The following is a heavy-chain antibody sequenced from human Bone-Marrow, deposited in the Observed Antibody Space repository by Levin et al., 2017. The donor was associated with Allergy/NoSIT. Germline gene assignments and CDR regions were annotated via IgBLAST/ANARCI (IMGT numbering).Heavy chain of an antibody. J-gene: IGHJ6*02. CDR3: AKDGTTVTTGIYYYYYYGMDV. V-gene: IGHV3-30*18. D-gene: IGHD4-11*01. CDR2: ISYDGSNK. CDR1: GFTFSSYG. Sequence: GGSLRLSCAASGFTFSSYGMHWVRQAPGKGLEWVAVISYDGSNKYYADSVKGRFTISRDNSKNTLYLQMNSLRAEDTAVYYCAKDGTTVTTGIYYYYYYGMDVWGQGTTVTVSS.